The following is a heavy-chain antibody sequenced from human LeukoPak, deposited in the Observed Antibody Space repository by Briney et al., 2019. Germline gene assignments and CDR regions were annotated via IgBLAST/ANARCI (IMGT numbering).Heavy chain of an antibody. CDR2: IYSGGST. Sequence: GGSLRLSCAASGFTVSSNYMSWVRQAPGKGLEWVSVIYSGGSTYYADSVKGRFTISRDNSKNTPYLQMNSLRAEDTAVYYCARQNDYGDNWFDPWGQGTLVTVSS. CDR3: ARQNDYGDNWFDP. J-gene: IGHJ5*02. V-gene: IGHV3-53*01. D-gene: IGHD4-17*01. CDR1: GFTVSSNY.